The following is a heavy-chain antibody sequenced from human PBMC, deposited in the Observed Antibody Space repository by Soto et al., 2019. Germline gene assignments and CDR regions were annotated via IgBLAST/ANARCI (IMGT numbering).Heavy chain of an antibody. CDR2: INAGNGNT. J-gene: IGHJ4*02. CDR3: ARVSGYYLPDY. D-gene: IGHD5-12*01. CDR1: GYTLNNYA. Sequence: GPSVKVCCKDSGYTLNNYAMHWVRQAPGQRLEWMGWINAGNGNTKYSQKFQGRVTITRDTSASTAYMELSSLRSEDTAVYYCARVSGYYLPDYWGQGTLVTVSS. V-gene: IGHV1-3*01.